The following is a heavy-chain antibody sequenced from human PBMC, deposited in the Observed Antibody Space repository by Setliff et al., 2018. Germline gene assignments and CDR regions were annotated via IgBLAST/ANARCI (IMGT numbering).Heavy chain of an antibody. J-gene: IGHJ6*03. Sequence: AASVKVSCKTSGYNFITLGINWVRQAPGQGLEWMGGIIPMFGTTNYAQRFRGRVTITADESTTTAYLELSSLRSEDTAVYYCARVRDRSGGICHRGFHHYMDVWGKGTTVTVSS. CDR2: IIPMFGTT. CDR1: GYNFITLG. D-gene: IGHD2-15*01. CDR3: ARVRDRSGGICHRGFHHYMDV. V-gene: IGHV1-69*13.